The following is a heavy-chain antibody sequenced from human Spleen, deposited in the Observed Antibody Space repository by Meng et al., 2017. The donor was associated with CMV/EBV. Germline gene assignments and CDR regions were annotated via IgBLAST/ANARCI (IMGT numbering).Heavy chain of an antibody. CDR3: ARDASSLSYLDS. CDR1: GGSISSSNW. Sequence: AVSGGSISSSNWWRWVRQPPGEGLEWVEEIYHTETINYNSSLESRVTISVDKSKNQFSLKLRFVTAADTAVYYCARDASSLSYLDSWGQGALVTVSS. D-gene: IGHD6-19*01. CDR2: IYHTETI. V-gene: IGHV4-4*02. J-gene: IGHJ4*02.